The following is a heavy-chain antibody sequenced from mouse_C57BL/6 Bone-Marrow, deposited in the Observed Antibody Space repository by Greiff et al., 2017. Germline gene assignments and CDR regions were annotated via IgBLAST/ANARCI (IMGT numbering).Heavy chain of an antibody. V-gene: IGHV1-4*01. CDR2: INPSSGYT. CDR1: GYTFTSYT. J-gene: IGHJ3*01. CDR3: ARGPLIYYYGSSISWFAY. D-gene: IGHD1-1*01. Sequence: QVQLQQSGAELARPGASVKMSCKASGYTFTSYTMHWVKQRPGQGLEWIGYINPSSGYTKYNQKFKDKATLTADKSSSTAYMQLSSLTSEYSAVYYCARGPLIYYYGSSISWFAYWGQGTLVTVSA.